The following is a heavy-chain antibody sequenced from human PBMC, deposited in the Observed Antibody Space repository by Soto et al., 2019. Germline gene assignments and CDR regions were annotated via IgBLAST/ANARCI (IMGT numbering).Heavy chain of an antibody. CDR2: ISPSGGDT. Sequence: ESGGGLVQPGGSLRLSCAASGFIFSEYAMSWVRQAPGKGLEWVSAISPSGGDTYDADSVKGRFAISRDNSKNTLSLQMNSLRAGDTAVYYCAKRVEYSSSWAYFDHWGWGTLVIVSS. CDR1: GFIFSEYA. D-gene: IGHD6-6*01. J-gene: IGHJ4*02. CDR3: AKRVEYSSSWAYFDH. V-gene: IGHV3-23*01.